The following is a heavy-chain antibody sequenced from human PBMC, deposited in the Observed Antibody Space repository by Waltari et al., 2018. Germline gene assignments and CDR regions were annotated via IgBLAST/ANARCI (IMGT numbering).Heavy chain of an antibody. J-gene: IGHJ4*02. D-gene: IGHD3-22*01. CDR1: GCTFSRYG. Sequence: QVRLVESGGGVVQPGGSLRRSCTSSGCTFSRYGRHWVRQTPGKGLEWVAFIQYEGSETSFTDFVKGRFTISRDNSKSTLYLQMNSLSPDDTAIYYCAKSRFSGSFHYFDYWGQGILVTVSS. CDR3: AKSRFSGSFHYFDY. V-gene: IGHV3-30*02. CDR2: IQYEGSET.